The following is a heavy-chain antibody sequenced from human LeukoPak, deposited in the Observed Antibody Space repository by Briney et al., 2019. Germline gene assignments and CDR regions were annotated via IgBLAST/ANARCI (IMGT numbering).Heavy chain of an antibody. CDR2: IYYSGST. D-gene: IGHD3-10*01. Sequence: PSETLSLTCTVSGGSISRYYWSWLRQPPGKGLEWIGYIYYSGSTNYNPSLKSRVTISVDTSKDQFSLKLSSVTAADTAVYYCARDFPYYYGSGSYNAFDIWGQGTMATVSS. J-gene: IGHJ3*02. CDR3: ARDFPYYYGSGSYNAFDI. CDR1: GGSISRYY. V-gene: IGHV4-59*01.